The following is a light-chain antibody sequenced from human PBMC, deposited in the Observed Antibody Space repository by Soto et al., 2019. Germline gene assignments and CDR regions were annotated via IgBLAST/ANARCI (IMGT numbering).Light chain of an antibody. CDR3: QQLNSYPIT. CDR1: QGMSSY. Sequence: DIQLTQSPSFLSASVGDIVTITCRASQGMSSYLAWYQQKPGKAPKLLIYAASTWQSGVPSSFSGSGSGTEFTLTISSLQPEDFATYYCQQLNSYPITFGQGTRWRL. CDR2: AAS. J-gene: IGKJ5*01. V-gene: IGKV1-9*01.